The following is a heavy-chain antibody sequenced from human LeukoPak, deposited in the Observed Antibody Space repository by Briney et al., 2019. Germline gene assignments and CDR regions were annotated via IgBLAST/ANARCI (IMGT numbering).Heavy chain of an antibody. V-gene: IGHV3-21*01. CDR1: GFTFSTYS. D-gene: IGHD6-19*01. Sequence: GGSLRLSCSASGFTFSTYSMNWVRQAPGKGLEWVSSISSTSSYIYYADSVKGRFTISRDNAQKSLYLQMNSLRAEDTAVYYCARVGYSSGWYFDYWGQGTLVTVSS. J-gene: IGHJ4*02. CDR2: ISSTSSYI. CDR3: ARVGYSSGWYFDY.